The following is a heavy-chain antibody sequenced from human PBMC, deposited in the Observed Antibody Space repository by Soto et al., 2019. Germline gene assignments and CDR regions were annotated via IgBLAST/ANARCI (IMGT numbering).Heavy chain of an antibody. V-gene: IGHV3-30-3*01. D-gene: IGHD1-26*01. CDR1: GFTFNKFD. CDR3: ARGDQYDILLRYYAMDV. CDR2: IAYDGINK. Sequence: QVQLVESGGGVVQPGTSLRLSCVASGFTFNKFDMHWIRQTPDKRLQWVAFIAYDGINKYYTGSVKGRFTVSRDNSKSTVSLQMNNPGLEDTATYFCARGDQYDILLRYYAMDVWGLGTTVSISS. J-gene: IGHJ6*02.